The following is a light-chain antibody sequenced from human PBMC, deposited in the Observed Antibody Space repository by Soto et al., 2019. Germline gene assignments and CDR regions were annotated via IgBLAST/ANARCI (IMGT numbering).Light chain of an antibody. V-gene: IGKV3-20*01. CDR2: GAS. Sequence: DIVLTQSPGTLSLSPGERATLSCRASQSIRGNYLAWYQQKPGQAPRLLIYGASSRATGIPSRVSGSGSGTDFTLTISRLEPEDFAVYYCQQYGTSFTFGPGTKVDIK. CDR1: QSIRGNY. CDR3: QQYGTSFT. J-gene: IGKJ3*01.